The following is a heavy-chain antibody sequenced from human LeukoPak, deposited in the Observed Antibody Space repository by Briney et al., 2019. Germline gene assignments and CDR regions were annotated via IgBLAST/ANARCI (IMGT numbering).Heavy chain of an antibody. V-gene: IGHV1-8*01. CDR2: MNPNSGNT. CDR1: GYTFTSYD. Sequence: ASVKVSCKASGYTFTSYDINWVRQATGQGLEWMGWMNPNSGNTGYAQKFQGRVTMTRNTSISTAYMELSSLRSEDTAVYYCARGPVLRFLEWLGYYYYMDVWGKGTTVTVSS. CDR3: ARGPVLRFLEWLGYYYYMDV. J-gene: IGHJ6*03. D-gene: IGHD3-3*01.